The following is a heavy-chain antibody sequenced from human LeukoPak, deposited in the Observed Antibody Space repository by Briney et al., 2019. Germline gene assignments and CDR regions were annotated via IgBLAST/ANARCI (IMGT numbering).Heavy chain of an antibody. CDR1: GYTFTGYY. J-gene: IGHJ4*02. Sequence: ASVKVSCKASGYTFTGYYMHWVRQAPGQGLEWMGWINPNSGGTNYAQKFQGRVTMSRDTSISTAYMELSRLRSDDTAVYYCARVSGSYSPPDYWGQGTLVTVSS. CDR3: ARVSGSYSPPDY. CDR2: INPNSGGT. D-gene: IGHD1-26*01. V-gene: IGHV1-2*02.